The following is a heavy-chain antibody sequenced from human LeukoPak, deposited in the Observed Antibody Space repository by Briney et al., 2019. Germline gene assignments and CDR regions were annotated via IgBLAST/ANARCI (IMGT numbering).Heavy chain of an antibody. Sequence: QTGGSLRLSCAASGFTVSSNYMSWVRQAPGKGLEWVSVIYSGGSTYYADSVKGRLTISRDNSKNTLYLQMNSLRAEDTAVYYCARGTYYYESSGYLARLNWFDPWGQGTLVTVSS. CDR3: ARGTYYYESSGYLARLNWFDP. J-gene: IGHJ5*02. CDR1: GFTVSSNY. D-gene: IGHD3-22*01. CDR2: IYSGGST. V-gene: IGHV3-53*01.